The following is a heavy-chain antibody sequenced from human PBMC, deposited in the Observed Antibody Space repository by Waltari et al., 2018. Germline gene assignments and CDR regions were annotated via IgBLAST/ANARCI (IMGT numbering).Heavy chain of an antibody. Sequence: EVQLLESGGGLAQPGGSLRLSCEASEFTFSNYAMSWVRQAPGKGVEWSSGIRGSGDSTYYAESVTGRFTISRDNSKNTLYLQMNSLRAEDTAVYYCANSTLKGYYWGQGTLVTVSS. CDR1: EFTFSNYA. J-gene: IGHJ4*02. V-gene: IGHV3-23*01. CDR3: ANSTLKGYY. CDR2: IRGSGDST.